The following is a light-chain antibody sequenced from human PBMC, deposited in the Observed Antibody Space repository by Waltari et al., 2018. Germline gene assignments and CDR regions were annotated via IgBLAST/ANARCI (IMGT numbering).Light chain of an antibody. Sequence: QSVLTQPPSASGTPGQRVTISCSGSISNIGADPVNWYQQLPGTAPKLLIYYNNKRSSGVPYRFSGSTSGTSASLAISGLQSEDEAVYYCEAWDDSLGGPVFGGGTKLTVL. CDR3: EAWDDSLGGPV. CDR2: YNN. V-gene: IGLV1-44*01. J-gene: IGLJ2*01. CDR1: ISNIGADP.